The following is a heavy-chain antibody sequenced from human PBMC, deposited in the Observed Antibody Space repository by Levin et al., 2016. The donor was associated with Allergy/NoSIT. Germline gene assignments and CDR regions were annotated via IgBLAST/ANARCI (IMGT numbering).Heavy chain of an antibody. Sequence: SETLSLTCSVSGGSIRSRDHMWIWIRQAPGRGLEWIGNILYSGNANYNSSLESRISLSVDMPRNQFSLTMTSVTVADTAVYYCGRGSDSGYVDSWGQGIL. CDR3: GRGSDSGYVDS. CDR2: ILYSGNA. J-gene: IGHJ5*01. V-gene: IGHV4-30-4*01. D-gene: IGHD5-12*01. CDR1: GGSIRSRDHM.